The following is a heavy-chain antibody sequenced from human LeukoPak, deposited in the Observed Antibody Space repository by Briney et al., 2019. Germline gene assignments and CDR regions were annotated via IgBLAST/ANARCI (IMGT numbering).Heavy chain of an antibody. Sequence: ASVKVSCKASGYTFTSYDINWVRQATGQGLEWMGWMNPNSGNTGYAQKFQGRVTMTRNTSISTAYMELSSLRSEDTAVYYCARGYVLRYFDWLLVGGEFDPWAREPWSPSPQ. J-gene: IGHJ5*02. CDR2: MNPNSGNT. CDR1: GYTFTSYD. V-gene: IGHV1-8*01. D-gene: IGHD3-9*01. CDR3: ARGYVLRYFDWLLVGGEFDP.